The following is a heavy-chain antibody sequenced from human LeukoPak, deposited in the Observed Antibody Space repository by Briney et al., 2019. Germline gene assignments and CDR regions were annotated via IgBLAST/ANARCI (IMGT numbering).Heavy chain of an antibody. J-gene: IGHJ3*02. CDR2: ISGSGNT. Sequence: GGSLRLSCTASGFTFSSYAMSWVRQAPGKGLEWVSGISGSGNTYYADSGKGRFTVSRDNSKSTLYLEMNSLRAEDTAVYYCAGAFGTDAFDIWGQGTKVTVSS. CDR3: AGAFGTDAFDI. D-gene: IGHD1-26*01. V-gene: IGHV3-23*01. CDR1: GFTFSSYA.